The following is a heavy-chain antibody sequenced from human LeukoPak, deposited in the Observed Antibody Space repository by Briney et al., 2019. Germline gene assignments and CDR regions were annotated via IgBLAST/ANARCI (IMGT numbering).Heavy chain of an antibody. Sequence: ASVKVSCKASGYTFTSYAMHWVRQAPGQRLEWMGWLNAGNGNTKYSQKFQGRVTITRDTSARTAYMELSSLRSEDTAVYYCARDSVVGNRWPFDYWGQGTLVTVSS. J-gene: IGHJ4*02. CDR1: GYTFTSYA. CDR3: ARDSVVGNRWPFDY. CDR2: LNAGNGNT. V-gene: IGHV1-3*01. D-gene: IGHD2-2*01.